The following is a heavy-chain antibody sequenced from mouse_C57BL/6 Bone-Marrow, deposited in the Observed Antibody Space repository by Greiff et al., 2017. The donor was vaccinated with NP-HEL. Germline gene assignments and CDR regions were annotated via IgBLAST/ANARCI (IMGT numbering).Heavy chain of an antibody. J-gene: IGHJ3*01. D-gene: IGHD2-3*01. Sequence: EVQLQQSGAELVRPGASVKLSCTASGFNIKDDYMHWVKQRPEQGLEWIGWIDPENGDTEYASKFQGKATITADTSSNTAYLQLSSLTSEDTAVYYCTHSGYYAWFAYWGQGTLVTVSA. CDR3: THSGYYAWFAY. V-gene: IGHV14-4*01. CDR2: IDPENGDT. CDR1: GFNIKDDY.